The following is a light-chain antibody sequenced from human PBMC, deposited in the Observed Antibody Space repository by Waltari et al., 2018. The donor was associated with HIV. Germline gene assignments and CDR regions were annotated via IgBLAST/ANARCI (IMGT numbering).Light chain of an antibody. J-gene: IGLJ3*02. CDR2: KDS. CDR1: AMPKQY. V-gene: IGLV3-25*03. Sequence: SYELTQPPSVSVSPGQTARITCSGDAMPKQYAYWYQQKPGQAPVLVIYKDSERPSGIPERFSGSSSGTTVTLTISGVQAEDEADYYCQSAASSATYRVFGGGTKLTVL. CDR3: QSAASSATYRV.